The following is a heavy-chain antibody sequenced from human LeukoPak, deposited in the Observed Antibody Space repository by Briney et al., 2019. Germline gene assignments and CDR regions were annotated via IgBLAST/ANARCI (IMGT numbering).Heavy chain of an antibody. V-gene: IGHV1-18*01. J-gene: IGHJ4*02. CDR1: GYTFTSYG. CDR3: ARSPPLAEAGTEDY. CDR2: ISAYNGNT. D-gene: IGHD6-19*01. Sequence: GASVKVSCEASGYTFTSYGISWVRQAPGQGLEWMRWISAYNGNTNYAQNLHGIVTMTTDASTSTAYMELRSLRSDDTAVYYCARSPPLAEAGTEDYWGQGTLVTVSS.